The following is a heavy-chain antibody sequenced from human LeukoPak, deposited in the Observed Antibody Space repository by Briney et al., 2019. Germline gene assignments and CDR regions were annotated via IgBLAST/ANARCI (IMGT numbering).Heavy chain of an antibody. Sequence: SGTLSLTCTVSGGSISRSDYYWGWIRQPPGKGLEWIGSMYYSGYTYYNPSLKSRVTISVDTSKNQLSLKFSSVTAADTAVYYCARLWVGRRGYFDYWGQGTLVTVSS. D-gene: IGHD3-10*01. V-gene: IGHV4-39*01. CDR2: MYYSGYT. CDR1: GGSISRSDYY. J-gene: IGHJ4*02. CDR3: ARLWVGRRGYFDY.